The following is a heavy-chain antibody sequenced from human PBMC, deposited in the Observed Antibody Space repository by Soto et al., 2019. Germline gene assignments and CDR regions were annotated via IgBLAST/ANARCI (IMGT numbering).Heavy chain of an antibody. CDR2: VHYSWGS. V-gene: IGHV4-59*08. CDR3: ARQGFGALHGLVDV. J-gene: IGHJ6*02. Sequence: QVQLQESGPGLVKPSETLSLSCTVSGGSISSYHWSWIRQTPGKGLEWIGYVHYSWGSNYNPSLKSRVPISLDTSKSQFPLKLTSVTATDTAVYYCARQGFGALHGLVDVGGQGTTVTVSS. D-gene: IGHD3-10*01. CDR1: GGSISSYH.